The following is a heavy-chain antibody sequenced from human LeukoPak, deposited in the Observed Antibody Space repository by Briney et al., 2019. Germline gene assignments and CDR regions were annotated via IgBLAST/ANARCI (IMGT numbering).Heavy chain of an antibody. CDR1: GFTFSSYG. Sequence: GGSLRLSCAASGFTFSSYGMHWVRQAPGKGLEWVAVISYDGSNKYYADSVKGRFTISRDNSKNTLYLQMNSLRAEDTAVYYCAKDGARDGYNWIDYWGQGTLVTVSS. J-gene: IGHJ4*02. CDR3: AKDGARDGYNWIDY. CDR2: ISYDGSNK. V-gene: IGHV3-30*18. D-gene: IGHD5-24*01.